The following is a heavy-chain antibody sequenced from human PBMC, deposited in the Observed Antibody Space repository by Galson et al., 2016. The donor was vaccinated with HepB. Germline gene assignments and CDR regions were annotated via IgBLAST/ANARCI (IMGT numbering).Heavy chain of an antibody. V-gene: IGHV3-64D*09. CDR1: GFSFTTYY. Sequence: SLRLSCAASGFSFTTYYIDWVRQAPGKRLEYVSGISNNGGAKYHADSVKGRFTISRDNSKNTVDRHMSSPRPEDTAVYYCGRAWSGSSPDYWGQGTQVTVSS. J-gene: IGHJ4*02. CDR3: GRAWSGSSPDY. D-gene: IGHD1-26*01. CDR2: ISNNGGAK.